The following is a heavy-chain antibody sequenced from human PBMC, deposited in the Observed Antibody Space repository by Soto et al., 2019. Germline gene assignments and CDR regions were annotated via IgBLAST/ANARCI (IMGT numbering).Heavy chain of an antibody. CDR1: GYTFTSYD. Sequence: SVKVSCKASGYTFTSYDINWVRQATGQGLEWMGGIIPIFGTANYAQKFQGRVTITADESTSTAYMELSSLRSEDTAVYYCARDDHSSGYYYGTEYFQHWGQGTLVTVSS. D-gene: IGHD3-22*01. CDR2: IIPIFGTA. J-gene: IGHJ1*01. V-gene: IGHV1-69*13. CDR3: ARDDHSSGYYYGTEYFQH.